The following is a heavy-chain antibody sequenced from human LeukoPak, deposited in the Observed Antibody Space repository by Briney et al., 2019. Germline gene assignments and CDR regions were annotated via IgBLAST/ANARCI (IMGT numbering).Heavy chain of an antibody. CDR3: ARRGARYSYGPNWLDP. Sequence: ASVKVSCKASGYTFTSYDINWVRQATGQGLEWMGWMNPNSGNTGYAQKFQGRVTMTRNTSISTAYMELSSLRSEDTAVYYCARRGARYSYGPNWLDPWGQGTLVTVSS. J-gene: IGHJ5*02. V-gene: IGHV1-8*01. D-gene: IGHD5-18*01. CDR1: GYTFTSYD. CDR2: MNPNSGNT.